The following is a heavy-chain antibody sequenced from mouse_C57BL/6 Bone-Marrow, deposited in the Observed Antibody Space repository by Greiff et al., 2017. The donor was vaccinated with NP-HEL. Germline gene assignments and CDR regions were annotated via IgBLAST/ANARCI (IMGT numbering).Heavy chain of an antibody. V-gene: IGHV1-26*01. Sequence: EVQLQQSGPELVKPGASVKISCKASGYTFTDYYMNWVKQSHGKSLEWIVDINPNNGGTSSNQKFKGQATLTVDKSSSTDYMELRSLTSEDSAVYYCARRPPYYFDYWGQGTTLTVSS. J-gene: IGHJ2*01. CDR3: ARRPPYYFDY. CDR1: GYTFTDYY. CDR2: INPNNGGT.